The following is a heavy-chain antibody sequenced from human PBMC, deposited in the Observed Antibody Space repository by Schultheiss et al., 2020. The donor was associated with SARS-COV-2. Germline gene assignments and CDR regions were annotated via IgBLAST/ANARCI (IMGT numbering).Heavy chain of an antibody. CDR2: IWYDGSNK. D-gene: IGHD2-2*02. V-gene: IGHV3-33*01. CDR1: GFTFSSYG. CDR3: ARGYCSSTSCYTPGFYYYYYMDV. Sequence: GGSLRLSCAASGFTFSSYGMHWVRQAPGKGLEWVAVIWYDGSNKYYADSVKGRFTISRDNSKNTLYLQMNSLRAEDTAVYYCARGYCSSTSCYTPGFYYYYYMDVWGKGTTVTVSS. J-gene: IGHJ6*03.